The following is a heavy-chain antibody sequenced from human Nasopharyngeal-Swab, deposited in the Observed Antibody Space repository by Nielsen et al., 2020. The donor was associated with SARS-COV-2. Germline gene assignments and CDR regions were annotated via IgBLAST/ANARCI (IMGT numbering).Heavy chain of an antibody. CDR1: GFTVSSYY. CDR2: IYSGGSK. V-gene: IGHV3-53*01. Sequence: GESLKISCAASGFTVSSYYMSWVRQAPGKGLEWVSVIYSGGSKYYADSVKGRITISTDNSKNTLYLQMNSLIAEDTAVYYCARVSGGDCYSFCYYYYYMDVWGKGTTVTVSS. CDR3: ARVSGGDCYSFCYYYYYMDV. J-gene: IGHJ6*03. D-gene: IGHD2-21*02.